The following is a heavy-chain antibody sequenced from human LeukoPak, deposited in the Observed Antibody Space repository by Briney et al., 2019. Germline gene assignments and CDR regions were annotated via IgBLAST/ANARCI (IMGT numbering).Heavy chain of an antibody. V-gene: IGHV3-33*06. Sequence: GGSLRLSCAASGFSFGSYGMHWVRQAPGKGLEWVAVVWYDGNNKYYADSVKGRFTISRDNSKNTLFLQMDSLTAEDTAVYYCAKGAIPARSGPTPCYFDSWGQGTLVTVSS. J-gene: IGHJ4*02. CDR2: VWYDGNNK. CDR3: AKGAIPARSGPTPCYFDS. CDR1: GFSFGSYG. D-gene: IGHD6-6*01.